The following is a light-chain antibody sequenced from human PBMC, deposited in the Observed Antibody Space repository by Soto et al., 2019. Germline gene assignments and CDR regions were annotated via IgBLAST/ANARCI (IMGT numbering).Light chain of an antibody. CDR2: EVS. Sequence: QSALTQPASVSGSPGQSITISCTGTGSDVGGYNYVSWYQQHPGKAPKLIIYEVSNRPSGVSNRSSGSKSGNTASLTISGLQAEDEADYYCNSYTSKSTGVFGTRTKLTVL. CDR1: GSDVGGYNY. CDR3: NSYTSKSTGV. J-gene: IGLJ1*01. V-gene: IGLV2-14*01.